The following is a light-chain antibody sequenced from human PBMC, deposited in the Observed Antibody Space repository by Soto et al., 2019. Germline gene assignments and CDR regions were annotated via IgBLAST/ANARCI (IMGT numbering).Light chain of an antibody. J-gene: IGKJ2*01. CDR2: GAS. CDR1: QSVSSNY. V-gene: IGKV3-20*01. CDR3: QQDEITPYT. Sequence: EIVLTQSPGTLSLSPGESATLSCRASQSVSSNYLAWSQQKPGQAPRLLIYGASSRATGIPDRFSGSGSGTDFTLTISRLEPEEFAVYYCQQDEITPYTFGEGTKLEIK.